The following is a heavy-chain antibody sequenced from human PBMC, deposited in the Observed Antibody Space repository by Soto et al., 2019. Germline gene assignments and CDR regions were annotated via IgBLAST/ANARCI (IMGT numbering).Heavy chain of an antibody. J-gene: IGHJ4*02. D-gene: IGHD6-19*01. CDR1: GFTFSSYG. Sequence: PGGSLRLSCAASGFTFSSYGMHWVRQAPGKGLEWVAVISYDGSNKYYADSVKGRFTISRDNSKNTLYLQMNSLRAEDTAVYYCAKFPPGYSSGWFDYWGQGTLVTVSS. CDR2: ISYDGSNK. CDR3: AKFPPGYSSGWFDY. V-gene: IGHV3-30*18.